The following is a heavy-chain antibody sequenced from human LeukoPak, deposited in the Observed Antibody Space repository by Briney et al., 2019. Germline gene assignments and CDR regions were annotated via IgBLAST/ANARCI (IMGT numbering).Heavy chain of an antibody. J-gene: IGHJ4*02. CDR1: GYTFRSYE. V-gene: IGHV1-8*01. CDR2: IHPNRGKT. Sequence: ASVTVSCKASGYTFRSYEINWVRQAPGQGLEWVGWIHPNRGKTGYAQKFQGRVTMTRDTSTETAFMELSSLKFDDTAIFYCARGHYGGNRYFDIWGQGTLVSVSS. D-gene: IGHD4-23*01. CDR3: ARGHYGGNRYFDI.